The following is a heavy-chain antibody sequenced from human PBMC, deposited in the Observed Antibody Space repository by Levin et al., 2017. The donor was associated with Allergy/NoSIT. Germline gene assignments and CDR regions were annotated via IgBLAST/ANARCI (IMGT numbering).Heavy chain of an antibody. V-gene: IGHV7-4-1*02. CDR1: GYTFTSYA. D-gene: IGHD2-2*01. J-gene: IGHJ3*02. Sequence: ASVKVSCKASGYTFTSYAMNWVRQAPGQGLEWMGWINTNTGNPTYAQGFTGRFVFSLDTSVSTAYLQISSLKAEDTAVYYCARGGYCSSTSCYLVDAFDIWGQGTMVTVSS. CDR2: INTNTGNP. CDR3: ARGGYCSSTSCYLVDAFDI.